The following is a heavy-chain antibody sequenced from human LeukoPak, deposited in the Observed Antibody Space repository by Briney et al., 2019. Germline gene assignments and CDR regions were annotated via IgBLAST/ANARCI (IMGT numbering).Heavy chain of an antibody. J-gene: IGHJ3*02. Sequence: GGSLRLSCAASGFTFSSYWMHWVRQAPGKGLVWVSRINTDGSSTSYADSVKGRFTISRDNAKNTLYLQMNSLRAEDTAVYYCAKNYYGSGSYYNAGAFDIWGQGTMVNVSS. CDR1: GFTFSSYW. V-gene: IGHV3-74*01. D-gene: IGHD3-10*01. CDR3: AKNYYGSGSYYNAGAFDI. CDR2: INTDGSST.